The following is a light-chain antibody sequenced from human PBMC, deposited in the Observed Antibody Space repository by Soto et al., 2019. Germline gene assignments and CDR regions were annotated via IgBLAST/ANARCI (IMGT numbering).Light chain of an antibody. CDR3: QQYDNFPRAIN. CDR1: QSISNF. V-gene: IGKV1-39*01. CDR2: AAS. J-gene: IGKJ5*01. Sequence: DIQMAQSPASLSASVGDRVTITCRASQSISNFLNWYQQKPGKAPRLLIYAASSLHSGVPSRFSGRGSGTDFTLSISSLQPEDIATYYCQQYDNFPRAINFGQGTRLEIK.